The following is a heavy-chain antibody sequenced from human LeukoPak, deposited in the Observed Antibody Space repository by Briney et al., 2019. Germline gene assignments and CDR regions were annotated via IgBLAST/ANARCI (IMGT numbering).Heavy chain of an antibody. V-gene: IGHV1-8*01. Sequence: ASVKVSCKVSGYTLTELSMHWVRQASGQGLEWMGWMNPNNGNTGYAQKFQGRVTMTRDTSISTAYMELRGLRSEDTAVYCCVRDGEGVAISVNYWFDPWGQGTLVTVSS. CDR1: GYTLTELS. D-gene: IGHD3-10*01. J-gene: IGHJ5*02. CDR3: VRDGEGVAISVNYWFDP. CDR2: MNPNNGNT.